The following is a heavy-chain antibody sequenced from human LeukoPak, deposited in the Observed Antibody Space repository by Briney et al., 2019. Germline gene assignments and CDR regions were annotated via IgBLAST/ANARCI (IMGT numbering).Heavy chain of an antibody. CDR3: ARRGIGRNYYGLDV. CDR1: GGSTNNYY. Sequence: SETLSLTCTVSGGSTNNYYWSWIRQPPGKGLEWIGNIQFSGSTNYNPSLKSRVTISIDTSKNQFSLKMSSVTAADTAVYYCARRGIGRNYYGLDVWGHGTTVTVSS. V-gene: IGHV4-59*08. D-gene: IGHD1-26*01. J-gene: IGHJ6*02. CDR2: IQFSGST.